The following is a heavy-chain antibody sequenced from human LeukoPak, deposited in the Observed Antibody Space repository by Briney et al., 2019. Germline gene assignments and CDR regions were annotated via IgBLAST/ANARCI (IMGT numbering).Heavy chain of an antibody. D-gene: IGHD4-17*01. CDR2: INPNSGGT. CDR1: GYTLTGYY. V-gene: IGHV1-2*02. J-gene: IGHJ4*02. CDR3: ARVRYGDSPGIDY. Sequence: VASVKVSCKASGYTLTGYYMHWERQAPGQGLEWMGWINPNSGGTNYAQKFQGRVTMTRDTSISTAYMELSRLRSDDTAVYYCARVRYGDSPGIDYWGQGTLVTVSS.